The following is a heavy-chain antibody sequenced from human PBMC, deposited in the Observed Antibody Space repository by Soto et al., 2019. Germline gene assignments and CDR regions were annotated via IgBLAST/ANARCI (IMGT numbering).Heavy chain of an antibody. D-gene: IGHD6-6*01. CDR2: INHSGST. CDR1: GGSFSGYY. J-gene: IGHJ5*02. Sequence: SETLPLTYAVNGGSFSGYYWSWIRQPPGKGLEWIGEINHSGSTNYNPSLKSRVTISVDTSKNQFSLKLSSVTAADTAVYYCARGWVTYSSSSGTNWFDPWGQGTLVTVSS. V-gene: IGHV4-34*01. CDR3: ARGWVTYSSSSGTNWFDP.